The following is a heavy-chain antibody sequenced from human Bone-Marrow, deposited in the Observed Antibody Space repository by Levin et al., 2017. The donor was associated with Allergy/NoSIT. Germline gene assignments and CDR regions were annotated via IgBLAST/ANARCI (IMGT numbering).Heavy chain of an antibody. V-gene: IGHV3-7*01. Sequence: SCAASGFTFSPYWMTWVRQAPGKGLEWVANIKPDGTEKSYAYSVRGRFTISRDNAGSSLHLQMNSLRVEDTAVYYCAREDYRSFDFWGQGTLVTVSS. J-gene: IGHJ4*02. CDR2: IKPDGTEK. D-gene: IGHD3-16*01. CDR1: GFTFSPYW. CDR3: AREDYRSFDF.